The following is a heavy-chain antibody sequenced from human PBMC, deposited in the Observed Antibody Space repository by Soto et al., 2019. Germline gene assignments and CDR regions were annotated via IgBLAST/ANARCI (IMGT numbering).Heavy chain of an antibody. V-gene: IGHV3-48*02. CDR3: ARIYRRDGNKYADY. CDR1: EFTFSSFN. J-gene: IGHJ4*02. CDR2: ISASSTTV. Sequence: GGSLRLSYAASEFTFSSFNMHWVLQAPGKGLEWVSYISASSTTVYYGDSVKGRFTISRDNAKNSLYLQMNSLRDEDTAVYYCARIYRRDGNKYADYWGQGTLVTVSS. D-gene: IGHD3-16*02.